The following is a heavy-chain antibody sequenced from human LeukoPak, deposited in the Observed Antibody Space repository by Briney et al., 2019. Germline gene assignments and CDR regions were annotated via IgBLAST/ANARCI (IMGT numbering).Heavy chain of an antibody. CDR2: VYYSGTT. CDR1: GGSISSYY. J-gene: IGHJ4*02. CDR3: ARVGVDYSGNIIKYYFDY. D-gene: IGHD4-23*01. V-gene: IGHV4-59*01. Sequence: PSETLSLTCTVSGGSISSYYWSWIRQPPGKGLEWIGYVYYSGTTNYNPSLKSRVIISVDTSKNQFSLKLSPVIAADTAVYYCARVGVDYSGNIIKYYFDYWGQGTLVTVSS.